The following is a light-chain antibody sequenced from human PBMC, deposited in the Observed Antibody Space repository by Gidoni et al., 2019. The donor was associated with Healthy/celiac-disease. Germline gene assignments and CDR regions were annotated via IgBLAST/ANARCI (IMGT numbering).Light chain of an antibody. CDR3: QRRSNWR. CDR1: PSVSSY. CDR2: DAS. J-gene: IGKJ5*01. V-gene: IGKV3-11*01. Sequence: EIVLTQSPATLSLSPGERATLSCRASPSVSSYLAWYQQKPGQAPRLLIYDASNRATGIPARFSGSGSGTDFTLTISSLEPEDFAVYYCQRRSNWRFXXXTRLEIK.